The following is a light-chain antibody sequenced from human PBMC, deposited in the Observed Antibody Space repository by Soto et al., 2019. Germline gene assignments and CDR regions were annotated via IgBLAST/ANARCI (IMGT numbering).Light chain of an antibody. J-gene: IGKJ1*01. CDR2: GAS. V-gene: IGKV3-20*01. CDR3: XXXDTSPRT. CDR1: QSVSSNY. Sequence: EIVLTQSPGTLSLSPGERXTLSCRASQSVSSNYLAWYQQKRGQAPRLLIYGASSRATGIPTRFSGSGSGTDFTLTISRLEPXXXAVXXXXXXDTSPRTFGQGTKVEI.